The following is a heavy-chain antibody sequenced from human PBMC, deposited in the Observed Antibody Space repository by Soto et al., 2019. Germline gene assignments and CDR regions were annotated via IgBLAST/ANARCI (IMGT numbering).Heavy chain of an antibody. Sequence: GGSLRISCAASGFTFSSYAMHWVRQAPGKGLEWVAVLSYDGSNKYYADSVKGRFTISRDNSKNTLYLQMNSLRAEDTAVYDGARGPSSLCRFEEWGQGNVVTGPS. J-gene: IGHJ4*02. V-gene: IGHV3-30-3*01. D-gene: IGHD2-2*01. CDR3: ARGPSSLCRFEE. CDR2: LSYDGSNK. CDR1: GFTFSSYA.